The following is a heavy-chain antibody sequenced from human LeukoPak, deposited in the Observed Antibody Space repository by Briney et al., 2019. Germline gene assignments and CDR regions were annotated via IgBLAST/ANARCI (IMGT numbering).Heavy chain of an antibody. J-gene: IGHJ4*02. V-gene: IGHV4-4*09. CDR3: ARTARVFDY. CDR1: GDSITSVY. D-gene: IGHD5-18*01. CDR2: TYVGGDT. Sequence: SETLSLICTVSGDSITSVYWSWIRQPPGKGLEVIGYTYVGGDTNYNPSLKSRVTMSLDTSKHQVSLKMTSVTAADTAVYYCARTARVFDYWGPGILVTVSS.